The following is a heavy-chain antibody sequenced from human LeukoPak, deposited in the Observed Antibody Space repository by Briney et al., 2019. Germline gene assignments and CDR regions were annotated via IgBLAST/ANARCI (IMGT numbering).Heavy chain of an antibody. CDR3: ARDAGSYHFDY. J-gene: IGHJ4*02. CDR1: GFTFNTYN. V-gene: IGHV3-48*01. D-gene: IGHD1-26*01. CDR2: ISGSSNTI. Sequence: GGSLRLSCAASGFTFNTYNMNWVRQAPGKGLEWVSYISGSSNTIYYADSVKGRFTISRDNAKNSLYLQMNSLRADDTAVYYCARDAGSYHFDYWGQGTLVTVSS.